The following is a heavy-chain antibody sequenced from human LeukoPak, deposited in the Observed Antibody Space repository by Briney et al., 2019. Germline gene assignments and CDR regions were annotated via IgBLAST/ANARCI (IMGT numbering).Heavy chain of an antibody. CDR1: GGTFSSYA. D-gene: IGHD3-22*01. J-gene: IGHJ6*02. Sequence: ASVKVSCKASGGTFSSYAISWVRQAPGQGLEWMGRIIPILGIANYAQKFQGRVTISADKSTSTAYMELSSLRSEDTAVYYCARVVIPNYYDSSGSGRVMRYYYYGMDVWGQGTTVTVSS. CDR2: IIPILGIA. V-gene: IGHV1-69*04. CDR3: ARVVIPNYYDSSGSGRVMRYYYYGMDV.